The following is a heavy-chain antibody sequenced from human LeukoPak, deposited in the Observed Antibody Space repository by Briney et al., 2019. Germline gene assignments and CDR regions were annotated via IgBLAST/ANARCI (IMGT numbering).Heavy chain of an antibody. V-gene: IGHV3-23*01. CDR2: IGGSGGST. CDR1: GFTFSNYA. J-gene: IGHJ4*02. CDR3: TKGTIWLPFDY. D-gene: IGHD5-18*01. Sequence: PGGSLRLSCAASGFTFSNYAMSWARQAPGKGLEWVSAIGGSGGSTYYADSVKGRFTISRDNSKNTLYLQMNSLRAEDTAVYYCTKGTIWLPFDYWGQGTLVTV.